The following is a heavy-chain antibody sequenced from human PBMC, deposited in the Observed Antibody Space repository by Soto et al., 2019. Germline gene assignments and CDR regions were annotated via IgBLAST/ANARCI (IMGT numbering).Heavy chain of an antibody. CDR3: ARTGSSRVREKYFFSEMDV. J-gene: IGHJ6*02. CDR1: GYIFTNYL. CDR2: IYPGDSET. Sequence: GASLKIACTGAGYIFTNYLLCWVRQMPGKGLERRGIIYPGDSETNDNPSFQGHTIISADKSISVSNLQCSSLKASTTAKYFGARTGSSRVREKYFFSEMDVWGQGATVTVSS. D-gene: IGHD2-15*01. V-gene: IGHV5-51*01.